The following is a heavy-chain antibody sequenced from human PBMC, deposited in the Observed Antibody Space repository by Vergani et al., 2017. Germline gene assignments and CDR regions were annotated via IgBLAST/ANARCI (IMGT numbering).Heavy chain of an antibody. D-gene: IGHD5-18*01. V-gene: IGHV3-74*01. Sequence: EVQLVESGGGLVQPGGSLRLSCAASGFTFSSYWMHWVRQAPGKGLVWVSRINSDGSSTSYADSVKGRFTISRDNAKNTLYLQMNSLRAEDTAVYYCARDRDTAMVFYYYYGMDVWGQGTTVTVSS. CDR1: GFTFSSYW. J-gene: IGHJ6*02. CDR3: ARDRDTAMVFYYYYGMDV. CDR2: INSDGSST.